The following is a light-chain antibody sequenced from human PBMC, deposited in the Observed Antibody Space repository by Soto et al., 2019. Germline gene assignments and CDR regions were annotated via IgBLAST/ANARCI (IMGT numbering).Light chain of an antibody. V-gene: IGKV3-15*01. CDR1: QSVSSD. Sequence: EIVMTQSPATLSVSPGXRATLSCRASQSVSSDLAWYHQKPGQAPRLLIYSASTRATGIPARFSGSGSGTEFTLTINSLQSEDFAVYYCQQHNNWPRTFGQGTKVDIK. CDR3: QQHNNWPRT. CDR2: SAS. J-gene: IGKJ1*01.